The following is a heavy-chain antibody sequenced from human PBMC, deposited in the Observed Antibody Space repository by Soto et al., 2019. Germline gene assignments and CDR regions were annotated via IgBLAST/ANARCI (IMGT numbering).Heavy chain of an antibody. D-gene: IGHD2-15*01. Sequence: SWVRQAPGQGLEWMGWISAYNGNTNYAQKLQGRVTMTTDTSTSTAYMELRSLRSDDTAVYYCARWTDGGMDVWGQGTTVTVSS. CDR3: ARWTDGGMDV. V-gene: IGHV1-18*01. CDR2: ISAYNGNT. J-gene: IGHJ6*02.